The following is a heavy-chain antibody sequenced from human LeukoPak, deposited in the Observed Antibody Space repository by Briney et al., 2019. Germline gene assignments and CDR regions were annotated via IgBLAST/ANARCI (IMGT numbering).Heavy chain of an antibody. V-gene: IGHV4-34*01. CDR2: INHSGST. CDR1: GGSFSGYY. Sequence: PSETLSLTCAVYGGSFSGYYWNWIRQPPGKGLEWIGEINHSGSTNYNPSLKSRVTISVDTSKNQFSLKLSSVTAADTAVYYCATGGDGDFDYWGQGTLVTVSS. D-gene: IGHD3-16*01. J-gene: IGHJ4*02. CDR3: ATGGDGDFDY.